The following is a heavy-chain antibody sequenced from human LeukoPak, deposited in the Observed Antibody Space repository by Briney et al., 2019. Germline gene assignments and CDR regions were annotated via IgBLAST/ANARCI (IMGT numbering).Heavy chain of an antibody. Sequence: ASVKVSCKASGYTFTGYYMHWVRQAPGQGLEWMGWINPNSGDTNYAQKFQGRVIMTRDTSISTAYMELSRVRSDDTAVYYCARSWARSGYRYMDVWGKGSTVTVSS. CDR1: GYTFTGYY. J-gene: IGHJ6*03. D-gene: IGHD3-22*01. CDR2: INPNSGDT. V-gene: IGHV1-2*02. CDR3: ARSWARSGYRYMDV.